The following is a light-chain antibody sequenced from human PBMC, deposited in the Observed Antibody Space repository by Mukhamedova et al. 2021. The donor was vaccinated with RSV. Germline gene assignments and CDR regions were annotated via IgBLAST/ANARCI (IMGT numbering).Light chain of an antibody. Sequence: GHSSYAIAWHQQQPEKGPRYLMKLNSDGSHSKGDGIPDRFSGSSSGAERYLTISSLQSEDEADYYCQTWGTGIVVFGGGTKLTVL. CDR2: LNSDGSH. J-gene: IGLJ2*01. CDR3: QTWGTGIVV. V-gene: IGLV4-69*01. CDR1: GHSSYA.